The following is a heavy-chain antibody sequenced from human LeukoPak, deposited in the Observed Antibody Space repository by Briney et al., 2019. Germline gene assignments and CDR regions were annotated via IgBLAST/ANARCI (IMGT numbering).Heavy chain of an antibody. CDR1: GGSISSYY. J-gene: IGHJ5*02. D-gene: IGHD3-22*01. Sequence: SETLSLTCTVSGGSISSYYWSWIRQPAGKGLEWIGRIYTSGSTNYNPSLKSRVTMSVDTSKNQFSLKLSSVTAADTAVYYCARLHYYDSPRWFDPWGQGTLVTVSS. V-gene: IGHV4-4*07. CDR3: ARLHYYDSPRWFDP. CDR2: IYTSGST.